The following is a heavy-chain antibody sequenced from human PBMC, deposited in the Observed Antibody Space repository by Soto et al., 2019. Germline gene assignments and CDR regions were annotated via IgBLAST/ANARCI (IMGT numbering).Heavy chain of an antibody. D-gene: IGHD4-17*01. Sequence: GGSLRLACGASGFTFSSYSMNWVRQAPGKGLEWVSVITGSGGSTYYADSVKGRFTISRDTSKNTLFLQMNSLRAEDTAVYYCAKDRYGDYGGIDYWGQGTMVTVSS. J-gene: IGHJ4*02. CDR2: ITGSGGST. V-gene: IGHV3-23*01. CDR1: GFTFSSYS. CDR3: AKDRYGDYGGIDY.